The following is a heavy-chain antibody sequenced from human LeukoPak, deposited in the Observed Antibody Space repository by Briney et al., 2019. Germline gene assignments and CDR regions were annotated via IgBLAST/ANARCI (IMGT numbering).Heavy chain of an antibody. CDR1: GFNFTDNS. CDR2: ISSSNTYI. D-gene: IGHD2-2*02. J-gene: IGHJ4*02. CDR3: ARGYCSGTSCYMFAS. Sequence: GGSLRLSCAGSGFNFTDNSMHWVRQAPGKGLEWVSSISSSNTYIYYRDSVKGRFTISRDNAKNSLFLQMNSLRAEDTAVYYCARGYCSGTSCYMFASWGQGTRVTVSS. V-gene: IGHV3-21*01.